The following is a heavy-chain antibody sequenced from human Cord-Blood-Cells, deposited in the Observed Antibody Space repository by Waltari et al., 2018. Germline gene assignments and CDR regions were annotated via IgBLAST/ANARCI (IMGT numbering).Heavy chain of an antibody. CDR2: IIPIIGTA. CDR1: AGPFSSDP. Sequence: QVQLVQSGAEVKKPGSSVKVPCQASAGPFSSDPTRRVQQPPGQGLEWMGGIIPIIGTANYAQKVQGRVTITADESTSTAYMELSSLRSEATAVYYCARVPAYYCSGGSCYFDYWGQGTLVTVSS. CDR3: ARVPAYYCSGGSCYFDY. J-gene: IGHJ4*02. D-gene: IGHD2-15*01. V-gene: IGHV1-69*01.